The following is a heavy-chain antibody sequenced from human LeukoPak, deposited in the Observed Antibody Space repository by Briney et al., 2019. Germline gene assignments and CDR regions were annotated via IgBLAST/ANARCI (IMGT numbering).Heavy chain of an antibody. D-gene: IGHD5-18*01. Sequence: GGSLRLSCAASGFTFSSYSMNWVRQAPGKGLEWVSSISSSSSYIYYADSVKGRFTISRDNAKNSLYLQMNSLRAEDTAVYYCARGPVTDTAMGNVDYWGQGTLVTVSS. V-gene: IGHV3-21*01. CDR2: ISSSSSYI. J-gene: IGHJ4*02. CDR1: GFTFSSYS. CDR3: ARGPVTDTAMGNVDY.